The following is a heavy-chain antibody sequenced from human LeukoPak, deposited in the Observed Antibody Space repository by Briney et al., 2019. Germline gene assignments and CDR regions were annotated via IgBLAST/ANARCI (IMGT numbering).Heavy chain of an antibody. CDR2: LSGSGGGT. J-gene: IGHJ4*02. V-gene: IGHV3-23*01. CDR1: GITLSSYG. CDR3: AKRGVVIRVFLVGFHKEAYYFDS. D-gene: IGHD3-10*01. Sequence: GGSLRLSCAGSGITLSSYGMTWVRQAPGKGLEWVAGLSGSGGGTNYADSVQGRFTISRDNPKNTLYLQMNSLRAEDTAVYFCAKRGVVIRVFLVGFHKEAYYFDSWGQGALVTVSS.